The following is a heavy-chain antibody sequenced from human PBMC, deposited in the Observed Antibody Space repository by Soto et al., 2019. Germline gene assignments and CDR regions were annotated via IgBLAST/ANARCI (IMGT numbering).Heavy chain of an antibody. CDR1: GYRFTSYW. CDR2: IDPSDSYT. J-gene: IGHJ3*02. CDR3: ARRTVRLWFGELKAKAFDI. V-gene: IGHV5-10-1*01. Sequence: GESLKISCKGSGYRFTSYWISWVRQMPGKGLEWMGRIDPSDSYTNHSPSFQGHVTISADKSISTAYLQWSSLKASDTAMYYCARRTVRLWFGELKAKAFDIWGQGTMVTVSS. D-gene: IGHD3-10*01.